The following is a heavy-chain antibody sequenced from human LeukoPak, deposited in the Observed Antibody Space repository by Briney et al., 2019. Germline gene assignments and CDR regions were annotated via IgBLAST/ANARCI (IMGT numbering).Heavy chain of an antibody. J-gene: IGHJ4*02. Sequence: GGSLRLSCAASGFTLSTYAMSWVRQAPGKGLEWVSAISDSGDNTHYADSVKGRFTISRDSSKSTLYLQMNSLRAEDTAVYYCARVSNWGLDYWGQGTLVTVSS. CDR2: ISDSGDNT. CDR3: ARVSNWGLDY. D-gene: IGHD7-27*01. V-gene: IGHV3-23*01. CDR1: GFTLSTYA.